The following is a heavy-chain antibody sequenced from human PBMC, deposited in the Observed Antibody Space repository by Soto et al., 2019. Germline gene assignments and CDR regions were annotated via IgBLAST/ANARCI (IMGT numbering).Heavy chain of an antibody. CDR1: GFTFSNYA. J-gene: IGHJ4*02. Sequence: GGSLRLSCAASGFTFSNYAMSWVRQAPGEGLEWVSGISDSGGSTYYADSVEGRVTISRDKSKNRLYLQMNSLRADDTAVYYCVKGNEQWLVSFDYWGQGTQVTVSS. CDR3: VKGNEQWLVSFDY. V-gene: IGHV3-23*01. CDR2: ISDSGGST. D-gene: IGHD6-19*01.